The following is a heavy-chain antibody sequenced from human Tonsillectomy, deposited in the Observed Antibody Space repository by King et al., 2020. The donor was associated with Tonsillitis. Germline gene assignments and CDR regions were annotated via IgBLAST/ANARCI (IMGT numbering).Heavy chain of an antibody. CDR3: AKSPTGYYDSSGYYSFLDY. CDR2: ISHDGSNK. CDR1: GFTFSSYG. V-gene: IGHV3-30*18. J-gene: IGHJ4*02. D-gene: IGHD3-22*01. Sequence: AQLVQSGGGVVQPGRSLRLSCAASGFTFSSYGMHWVRQAPGKGLEWVAVISHDGSNKYYADSVKGRFTISRDNSKNTLYLQMNSLRAEDTAVYYCAKSPTGYYDSSGYYSFLDYWGQGTLVTVSS.